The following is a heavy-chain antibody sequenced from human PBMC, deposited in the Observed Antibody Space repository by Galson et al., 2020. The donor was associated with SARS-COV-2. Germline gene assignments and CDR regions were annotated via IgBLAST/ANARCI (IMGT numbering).Heavy chain of an antibody. D-gene: IGHD6-19*01. CDR3: VKGGTYSSGWLDY. Sequence: SCSASGFTFSNYAVHWVRQAPGKGLEYVSSISSSGGNTYYIDSVKGRFTISRDNSKNTLDLQMSSLRPEDTAVYFCVKGGTYSSGWLDYWGQGTLVTVSS. V-gene: IGHV3-64D*09. CDR2: ISSSGGNT. J-gene: IGHJ4*02. CDR1: GFTFSNYA.